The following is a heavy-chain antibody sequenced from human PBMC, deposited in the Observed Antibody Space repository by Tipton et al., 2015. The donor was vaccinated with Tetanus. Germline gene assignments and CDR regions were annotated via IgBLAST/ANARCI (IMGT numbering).Heavy chain of an antibody. D-gene: IGHD6-13*01. V-gene: IGHV3-74*01. Sequence: SLRLSCAASGFTFSSYWMHWVRQAPGKGLVWVSRINSDGSSTSYADSVKGRFTISRDNAKNTLYLQMNSLRSEDTAVYYCAKDNGGYSSSWRYGMDVWGQGTTVTVSS. CDR3: AKDNGGYSSSWRYGMDV. CDR1: GFTFSSYW. CDR2: INSDGSST. J-gene: IGHJ6*02.